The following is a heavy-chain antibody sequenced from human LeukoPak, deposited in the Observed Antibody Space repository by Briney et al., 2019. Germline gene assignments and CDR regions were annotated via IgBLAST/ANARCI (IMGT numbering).Heavy chain of an antibody. CDR1: GFTFSSYA. V-gene: IGHV3-23*01. Sequence: GGSLRLSCAASGFTFSSYAMSWVRQAPGKGLEWVSAISGSGGSTYYADSVKGRFTISRDNSKNTLYLQMNSLRAEDTAVYYCAKGDSSSFDTMIVVAPYYFDYWGQGTLVTV. CDR2: ISGSGGST. CDR3: AKGDSSSFDTMIVVAPYYFDY. D-gene: IGHD3-22*01. J-gene: IGHJ4*02.